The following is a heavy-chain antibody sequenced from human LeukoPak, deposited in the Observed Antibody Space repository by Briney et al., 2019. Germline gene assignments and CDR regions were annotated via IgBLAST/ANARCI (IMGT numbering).Heavy chain of an antibody. V-gene: IGHV3-64*01. J-gene: IGHJ4*02. CDR3: VRDVKYYFGSGSYR. Sequence: GGSLRLSCVASGFTFSNFVMHWVRQSPGKGLEYVSGIDTNEDLTYYPSSEKGRFTISRDNSKTTLHLQMDTLRPEDTAVYYCVRDVKYYFGSGSYRWGQGTLVTVSS. CDR2: IDTNEDLT. CDR1: GFTFSNFV. D-gene: IGHD3-10*01.